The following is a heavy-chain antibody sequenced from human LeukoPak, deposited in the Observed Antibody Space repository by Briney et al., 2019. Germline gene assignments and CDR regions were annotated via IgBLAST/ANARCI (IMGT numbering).Heavy chain of an antibody. V-gene: IGHV4-34*01. CDR1: GGSLSGYY. Sequence: SETLSLTCAVYGGSLSGYYWIWIRQPPGKGLEWIGEINHIGSTNYNPSLDSQLTISVDTSKNQFSLKLSSVTAADTAVYYCARGLPRTYCGGDCYDYWGQGTLVTASS. CDR2: INHIGST. J-gene: IGHJ4*02. CDR3: ARGLPRTYCGGDCYDY. D-gene: IGHD2-21*01.